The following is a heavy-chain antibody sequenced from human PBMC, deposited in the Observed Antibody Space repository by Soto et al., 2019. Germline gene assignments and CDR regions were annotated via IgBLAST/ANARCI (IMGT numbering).Heavy chain of an antibody. V-gene: IGHV4-30-4*01. D-gene: IGHD1-20*01. Sequence: TSETLSLTWSVSGGSISSGDYYWSWIRQPPGKGLEWIGYIYYSGSTYYNPSLKSRVTISVDTSKNQFSLKLSSVTAADTAVYYCARDITGTTFSFDYWGQGTLVTVSS. CDR2: IYYSGST. CDR3: ARDITGTTFSFDY. J-gene: IGHJ4*02. CDR1: GGSISSGDYY.